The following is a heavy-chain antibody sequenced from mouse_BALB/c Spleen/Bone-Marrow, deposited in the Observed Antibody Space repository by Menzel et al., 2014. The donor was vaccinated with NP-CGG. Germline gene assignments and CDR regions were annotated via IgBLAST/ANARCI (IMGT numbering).Heavy chain of an antibody. CDR3: ARRDYGSSFYAMDY. CDR1: GYSFTSYY. J-gene: IGHJ4*01. V-gene: IGHV1S135*01. Sequence: VQLQQPGPELMKPAAAVKISCKASGYSFTSYYMHWVKQSHGKSLEWIGYIDPFNGGTSYNQKFKGKATLTVDKSSSAAYMHLSSLTSEDSAVYYCARRDYGSSFYAMDYWGQGTSVTVSS. CDR2: IDPFNGGT. D-gene: IGHD1-1*01.